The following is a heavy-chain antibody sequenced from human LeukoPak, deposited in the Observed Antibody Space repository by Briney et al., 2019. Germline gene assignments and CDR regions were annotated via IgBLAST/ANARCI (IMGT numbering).Heavy chain of an antibody. CDR2: ISAYNGNT. D-gene: IGHD5-18*01. Sequence: ASVKVSCKASGGTFSSYAISWVRQAPGQGLEWMGWISAYNGNTNYAQKLQGRVTMTTDTSTSTAYMELRSLRSDDTAVYYCARDISGYSYGYGSYYYGMDVWGQGTTVTVSS. CDR1: GGTFSSYA. J-gene: IGHJ6*02. CDR3: ARDISGYSYGYGSYYYGMDV. V-gene: IGHV1-18*01.